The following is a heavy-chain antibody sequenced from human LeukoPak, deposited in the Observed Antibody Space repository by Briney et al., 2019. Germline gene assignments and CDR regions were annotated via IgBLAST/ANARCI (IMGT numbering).Heavy chain of an antibody. D-gene: IGHD3-16*01. CDR2: IGTAGDT. Sequence: GGSLRLSCAASGFTSSSYDMHWVRQATGKGLEWVSAIGTAGDTYYPGSVKGRFTISRENAKNSSYLQMNSLRAGDTAVYYCARAPVYGSKSGELAFDYWGQGTLVAVSS. CDR3: ARAPVYGSKSGELAFDY. V-gene: IGHV3-13*01. J-gene: IGHJ4*02. CDR1: GFTSSSYD.